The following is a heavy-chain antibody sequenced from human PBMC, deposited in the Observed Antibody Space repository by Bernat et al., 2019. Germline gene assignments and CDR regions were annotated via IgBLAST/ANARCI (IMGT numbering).Heavy chain of an antibody. J-gene: IGHJ3*02. CDR2: ISGSGGST. CDR3: ATDVSAHYEDIVVVPAAMVAFDI. Sequence: EVQLLESGGGLVQPGGSLRLSCAASGFTFSSYAMSWVRQAPGKGLEWVSAISGSGGSTYYADSVKGRFTISRDNSKNTLYLQMNSLRAEDTAVYYCATDVSAHYEDIVVVPAAMVAFDIWGQGTMVTVSS. CDR1: GFTFSSYA. V-gene: IGHV3-23*01. D-gene: IGHD2-2*01.